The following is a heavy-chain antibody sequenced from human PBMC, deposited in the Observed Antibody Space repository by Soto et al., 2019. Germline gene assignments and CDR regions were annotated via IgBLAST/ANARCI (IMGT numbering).Heavy chain of an antibody. J-gene: IGHJ3*02. V-gene: IGHV1-58*01. CDR1: GFTFTSSA. D-gene: IGHD2-15*01. CDR3: AAAPYCSGGSCYYAFDI. Sequence: ASVKVSCTASGFTFTSSAVQWVRQARGQRLEWIGWIVVGSGNTNYAQKFQERVTITRDMSTSTAYMELSSLRSEDTAVYYCAAAPYCSGGSCYYAFDIWGQGTMVTVSS. CDR2: IVVGSGNT.